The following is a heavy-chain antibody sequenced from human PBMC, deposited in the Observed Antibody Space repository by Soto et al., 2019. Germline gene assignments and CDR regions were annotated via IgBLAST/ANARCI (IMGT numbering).Heavy chain of an antibody. CDR1: GFMLSTYS. D-gene: IGHD1-7*01. V-gene: IGHV3-23*01. CDR2: ITGSGGIT. J-gene: IGHJ3*02. CDR3: AKCLQILWNYDAYHI. Sequence: EVKLLESGGGLVQPGGSLRLSCAASGFMLSTYSMSWVRQAPGKGLEWVSHITGSGGITYYADSVKGRFTISRDTSSNTLYLQMNSLRAEDTALYYCAKCLQILWNYDAYHIWGQGTMVTVSS.